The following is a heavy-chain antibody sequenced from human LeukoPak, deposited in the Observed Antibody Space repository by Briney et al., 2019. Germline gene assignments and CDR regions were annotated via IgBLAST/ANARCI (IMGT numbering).Heavy chain of an antibody. CDR1: GFTFSSYE. D-gene: IGHD3-22*01. Sequence: GGSLRLSCAASGFTFSSYEMNWVRQAPGKGLEWVSYISSSGSTIYYADSVKGRFTISRDNAKNSLYLQMNSLRAEDTALYYCAKDSTYYYDSSATLWFDPWGQGTLVTVSS. CDR2: ISSSGSTI. J-gene: IGHJ5*02. CDR3: AKDSTYYYDSSATLWFDP. V-gene: IGHV3-48*03.